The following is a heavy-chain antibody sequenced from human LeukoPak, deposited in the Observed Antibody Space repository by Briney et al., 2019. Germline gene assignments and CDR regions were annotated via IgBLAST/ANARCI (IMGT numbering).Heavy chain of an antibody. J-gene: IGHJ4*02. V-gene: IGHV3-30-3*01. D-gene: IGHD2-8*01. CDR2: ILYDGTNK. CDR1: GFTFSRYA. CDR3: ARAERNAGVFDY. Sequence: PGRSLRLSCVASGFTFSRYAMHWVRRAPGKGLEWVAFILYDGTNKYYADSVKGRFTISRDNSRNTLFVQVNSLRAEDTAVYYCARAERNAGVFDYWGQGTLVTVSS.